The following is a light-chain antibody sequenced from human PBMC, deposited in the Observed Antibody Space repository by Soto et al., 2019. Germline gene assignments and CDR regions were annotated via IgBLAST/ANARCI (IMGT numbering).Light chain of an antibody. J-gene: IGKJ5*01. CDR2: AAS. V-gene: IGKV1-33*01. Sequence: DIQMPQSPSSLSGSVGARVPITCQASQDIGNSVNWYQQNPGKAPKLLLSAASNLETGDPLRFSGSGSGTDFAFIISSLQPEDVATYFCQQYGSLPITFGQGTRLEIK. CDR3: QQYGSLPIT. CDR1: QDIGNS.